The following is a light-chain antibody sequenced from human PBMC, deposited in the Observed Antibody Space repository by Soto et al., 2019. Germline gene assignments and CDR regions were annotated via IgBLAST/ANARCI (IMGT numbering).Light chain of an antibody. J-gene: IGKJ4*01. V-gene: IGKV1-39*01. Sequence: DIQMTQSPSTLSASVGDRVTITCRASQSIISYLNWYQQKPGKAPKLLIYAASSLQSGVPSRFSGSGSGTDFTLTISSLQPEDFATYYCQQYESYSPLTFGGGTKVDIK. CDR1: QSIISY. CDR2: AAS. CDR3: QQYESYSPLT.